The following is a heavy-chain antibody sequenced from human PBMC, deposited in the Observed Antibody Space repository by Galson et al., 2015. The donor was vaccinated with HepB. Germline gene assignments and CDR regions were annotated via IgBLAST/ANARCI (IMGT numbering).Heavy chain of an antibody. CDR1: GFTFSNYG. CDR3: FAFDSDGY. CDR2: IWYDGNKK. D-gene: IGHD3-9*01. Sequence: SLRLSCAASGFTFSNYGMHWVRQAPGKGLEWVAIIWYDGNKKFYADSVRGRFTISRDNSKNMLYLQMNSLRAEDTAVYYCFAFDSDGYWGQGTLVTVSS. V-gene: IGHV3-33*01. J-gene: IGHJ4*02.